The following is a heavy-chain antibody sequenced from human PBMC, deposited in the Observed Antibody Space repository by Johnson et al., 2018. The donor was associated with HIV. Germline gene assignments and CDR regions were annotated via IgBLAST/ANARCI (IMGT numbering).Heavy chain of an antibody. CDR2: IYSGGST. V-gene: IGHV3-53*01. CDR3: ALEAVRSTDAFDI. J-gene: IGHJ3*02. Sequence: VQLVESGGGLIQPGGSLRLSCAASGFTVSSNYMSWVRQAPGKGLEWVSVIYSGGSTYYADSVKGRFTISRDISKNSLYLQMNSLRAEDTALYYCALEAVRSTDAFDIWGQGTMVIVSS. CDR1: GFTVSSNY. D-gene: IGHD3-10*01.